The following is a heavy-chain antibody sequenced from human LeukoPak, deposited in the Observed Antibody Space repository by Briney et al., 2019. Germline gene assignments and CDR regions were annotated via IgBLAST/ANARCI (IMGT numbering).Heavy chain of an antibody. Sequence: PGGSLRLSCAASGFTFSSHNMNWVRQAPGKGLEWVANIKQNGSEETYIDSVKGRFIISRDNAKNSLYLQMNSLRAEDTAVYYCADPGVGYWGQGTLVTVSS. V-gene: IGHV3-7*01. D-gene: IGHD2-8*01. J-gene: IGHJ4*02. CDR2: IKQNGSEE. CDR3: ADPGVGY. CDR1: GFTFSSHN.